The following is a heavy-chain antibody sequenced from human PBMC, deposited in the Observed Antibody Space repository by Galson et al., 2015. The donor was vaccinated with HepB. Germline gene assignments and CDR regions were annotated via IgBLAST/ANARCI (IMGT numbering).Heavy chain of an antibody. V-gene: IGHV3-15*01. CDR1: GFTFSNAW. CDR3: TRGGRTLPQRFDY. J-gene: IGHJ4*02. D-gene: IGHD3-16*01. Sequence: SLRLSCAASGFTFSNAWMSWVRQAPGKGLEWVGRIKSKTDGGTTDYAAPVKGRFTISRDDSKNTLYLQMNSLKTEDTAVYYCTRGGRTLPQRFDYWGQGTLVTVSS. CDR2: IKSKTDGGTT.